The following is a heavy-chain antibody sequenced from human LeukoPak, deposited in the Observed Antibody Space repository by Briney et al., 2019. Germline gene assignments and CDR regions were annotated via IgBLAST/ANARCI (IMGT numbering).Heavy chain of an antibody. Sequence: PGGSLRLSCAASGLTFSDYFLSWIRQAPGKGLEWVSHISSSGNTIYYADSVKGRFTISRDNAKNSLYLQMNSLRAEDMAVYYCARVESRFFDYWGQGTLVTVSS. V-gene: IGHV3-11*01. D-gene: IGHD3-16*01. J-gene: IGHJ4*02. CDR2: ISSSGNTI. CDR3: ARVESRFFDY. CDR1: GLTFSDYF.